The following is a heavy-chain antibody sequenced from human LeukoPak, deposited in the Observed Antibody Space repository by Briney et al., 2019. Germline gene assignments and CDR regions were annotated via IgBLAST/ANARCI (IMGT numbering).Heavy chain of an antibody. Sequence: GGSLGLSCAAPGFTFSSYGMHWVRQAPGKGLGWVAFIRYDGSNKYYADSVKGRFTISRDNSKNTLYLQMNSLRAEDTAVYYCAKDISIYCSSTSCYGAEYFQHWGQGTLVTVSS. D-gene: IGHD2-2*01. CDR3: AKDISIYCSSTSCYGAEYFQH. J-gene: IGHJ1*01. V-gene: IGHV3-30*02. CDR1: GFTFSSYG. CDR2: IRYDGSNK.